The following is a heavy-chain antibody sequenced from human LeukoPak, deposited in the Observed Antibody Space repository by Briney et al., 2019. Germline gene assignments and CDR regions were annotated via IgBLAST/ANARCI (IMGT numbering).Heavy chain of an antibody. Sequence: GGSLRLSCAASGFTFSSYSMNWVRQAPRKGLEWVSSISSSSSYIYYADSVKGRFTISGDNAKNSLYLQMNSLRAEDTAVYYCARDESSSSFNWFDPWGQGTLVTVSS. D-gene: IGHD6-6*01. CDR1: GFTFSSYS. CDR3: ARDESSSSFNWFDP. J-gene: IGHJ5*02. CDR2: ISSSSSYI. V-gene: IGHV3-21*01.